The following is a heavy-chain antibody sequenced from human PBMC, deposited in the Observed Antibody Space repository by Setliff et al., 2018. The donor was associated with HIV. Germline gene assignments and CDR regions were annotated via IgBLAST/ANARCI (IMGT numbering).Heavy chain of an antibody. D-gene: IGHD7-27*01. CDR3: ARQGRPGDFDS. V-gene: IGHV4-39*01. J-gene: IGHJ4*02. CDR1: GGSLSSSNYY. CDR2: IYYSGNT. Sequence: PSETLSLTCTVSGGSLSSSNYYCGWIRQPPGKGLEWIGSIYYSGNTYYNPSLKSQVTISGDTSKKQFSLKLRAVTAADSAVYYCARQGRPGDFDSWGQGTLVTVSS.